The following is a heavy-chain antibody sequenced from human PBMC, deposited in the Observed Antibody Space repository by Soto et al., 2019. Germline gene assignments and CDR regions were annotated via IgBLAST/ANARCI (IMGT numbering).Heavy chain of an antibody. CDR2: ISSSSSTI. J-gene: IGHJ1*01. CDR3: ARDITVTTFGFEH. Sequence: GGSLRLSCAASGFTFSSYSMNWVRQAPGKGLEWVSYISSSSSTIYYADSVKGRFTISRDNAKNSLYLQMNSLRAEDTAVYYCARDITVTTFGFEHWGQGTLVTVSS. D-gene: IGHD4-17*01. CDR1: GFTFSSYS. V-gene: IGHV3-48*01.